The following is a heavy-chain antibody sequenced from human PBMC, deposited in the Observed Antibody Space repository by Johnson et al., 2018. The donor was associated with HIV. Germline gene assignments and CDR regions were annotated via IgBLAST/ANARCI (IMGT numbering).Heavy chain of an antibody. J-gene: IGHJ3*02. CDR2: ISSSGSTI. V-gene: IGHV3-11*04. CDR3: AKGLAVSPWADAFDI. CDR1: GFTFSDYY. Sequence: QVQLVESGGGLVKPGGSLRLSCAASGFTFSDYYMSWIRQAPGKGLEWLSYISSSGSTISYADSVKGRFTISRDNAKNSLYLQMNSLRAEDTAVYYCAKGLAVSPWADAFDIWGQGTMVTVSS. D-gene: IGHD6-19*01.